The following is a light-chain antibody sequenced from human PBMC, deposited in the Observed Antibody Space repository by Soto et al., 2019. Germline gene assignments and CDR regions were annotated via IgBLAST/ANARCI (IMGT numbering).Light chain of an antibody. CDR2: GAS. Sequence: IVLTQSPGPLSLSPGERATLSCRASQSISSGYLAWYQQKPGRVPRLLFYGASNRGPGIPDKFTGSGSGTDFTLTITSLEPEEFAGYYCQQCGIAPFTFGPGTKVDIK. V-gene: IGKV3-20*01. CDR3: QQCGIAPFT. CDR1: QSISSGY. J-gene: IGKJ3*01.